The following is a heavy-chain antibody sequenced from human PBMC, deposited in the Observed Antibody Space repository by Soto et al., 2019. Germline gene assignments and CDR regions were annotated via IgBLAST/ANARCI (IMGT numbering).Heavy chain of an antibody. CDR1: RYTFTNFY. Sequence: ASVKVSCKASRYTFTNFYIHWLRQAPGQGLEWMGIINPSGGSTTYPQKFQGRVTMTRDTSISTAYMELSRLRSDDTAVYYCAREYYDILTGYWPHYGMDVWGQGTTVTVSS. V-gene: IGHV1-46*01. CDR2: INPSGGST. D-gene: IGHD3-9*01. CDR3: AREYYDILTGYWPHYGMDV. J-gene: IGHJ6*02.